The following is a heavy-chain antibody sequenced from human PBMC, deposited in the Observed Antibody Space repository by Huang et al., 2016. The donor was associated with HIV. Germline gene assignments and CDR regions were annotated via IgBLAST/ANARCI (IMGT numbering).Heavy chain of an antibody. CDR1: GYSFTDYG. V-gene: IGHV1-18*01. Sequence: QAQLMQSGPEVKKPGASVKVSCKTSGYSFTDYGITWGRQAPGQGPEWGGWIRAFKGDTEIAQRLQGRVTLTTDTSTSMAYMELRSLRFDDTAIYFCARDPKYHRIGYYRQRRGIDVWGQGTMVSVSS. CDR2: IRAFKGDT. J-gene: IGHJ3*01. CDR3: ARDPKYHRIGYYRQRRGIDV. D-gene: IGHD3-22*01.